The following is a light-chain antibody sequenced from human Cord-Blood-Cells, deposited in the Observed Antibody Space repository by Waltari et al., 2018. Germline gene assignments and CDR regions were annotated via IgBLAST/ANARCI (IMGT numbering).Light chain of an antibody. J-gene: IGKJ2*01. V-gene: IGKV1-39*01. CDR3: QRSYSTPPMYT. Sequence: GDRLNITCRASQSISSYLNWYQQKPGKAPKLLIYVASSLQNGVPSRFSGSGSWTDFTLTISSLQPEDFATYSCQRSYSTPPMYTFGQGTKLEIK. CDR1: QSISSY. CDR2: VAS.